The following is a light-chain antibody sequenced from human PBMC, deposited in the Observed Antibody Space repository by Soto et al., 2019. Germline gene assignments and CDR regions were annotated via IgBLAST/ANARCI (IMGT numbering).Light chain of an antibody. CDR2: AAS. CDR1: QDISNY. CDR3: QKYNSAPPWT. Sequence: DIQMTQSPSSLSASVGDRVTITCRATQDISNYLAWYQQKPGKVPNLLIYAASTLQSGVPPRFSGSGSGTDFTLTISSLQPEDVATYYCQKYNSAPPWTFGQGTKVEI. V-gene: IGKV1-27*01. J-gene: IGKJ1*01.